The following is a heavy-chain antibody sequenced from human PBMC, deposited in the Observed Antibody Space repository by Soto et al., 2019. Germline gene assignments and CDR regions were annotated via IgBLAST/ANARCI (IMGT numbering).Heavy chain of an antibody. J-gene: IGHJ4*02. CDR3: AREGGYDFWSAYDFDY. V-gene: IGHV3-33*01. CDR2: IWYDGSNK. Sequence: QVQLVESGGGVVQPGRSLRLSSAAAGFTFSSYGMHWVRQAPGKGLEWVAVIWYDGSNKYYADSVQGRFTSSRDNSKNTLYLQMNSLRAEDTAVYYCAREGGYDFWSAYDFDYWGQGPLVTVSS. CDR1: GFTFSSYG. D-gene: IGHD3-3*01.